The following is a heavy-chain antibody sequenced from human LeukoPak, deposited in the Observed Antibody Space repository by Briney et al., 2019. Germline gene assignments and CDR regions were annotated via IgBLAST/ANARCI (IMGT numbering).Heavy chain of an antibody. V-gene: IGHV3-11*04. CDR3: ARIYANWFDP. CDR1: GFTFSDYH. Sequence: GGSLRLSCAASGFTFSDYHMSWIRQAPGKGLEWVSYIGSSGSTIYYADSVKGRFTISRDNAKNSLYLQMNSLRAEDTAVYYCARIYANWFDPWGQGTLVTVSS. J-gene: IGHJ5*02. CDR2: IGSSGSTI. D-gene: IGHD2-2*02.